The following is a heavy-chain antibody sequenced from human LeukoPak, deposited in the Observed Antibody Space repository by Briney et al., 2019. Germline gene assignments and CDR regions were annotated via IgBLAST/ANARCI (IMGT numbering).Heavy chain of an antibody. V-gene: IGHV3-21*01. Sequence: GGSLRLSCAASGFTFSSYSMNWVRQAPGKGLEWVSSISSRSYIYYADSVKGRFTISRDNAKNSLYLQMNSLRAEDTAVYYCARDPGIAAAGTGSFDYWGQGTLVTVSS. CDR3: ARDPGIAAAGTGSFDY. J-gene: IGHJ4*02. CDR1: GFTFSSYS. D-gene: IGHD6-13*01. CDR2: ISSRSYI.